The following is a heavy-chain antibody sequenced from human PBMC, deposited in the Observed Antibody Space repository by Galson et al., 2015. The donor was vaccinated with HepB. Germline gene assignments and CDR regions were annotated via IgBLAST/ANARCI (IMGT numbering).Heavy chain of an antibody. CDR1: GFTFSNYG. D-gene: IGHD6-6*01. J-gene: IGHJ6*03. Sequence: SLRLSCAASGFTFSNYGLTWVRQAPGKGLEWVANIKQDGSEKYYVDSVKGRFTMSRDNAKNSLYLQMNSLRAEDTAVYYCARDLYRTSSGVYEYYYMDVWGKGTTVTVSS. CDR2: IKQDGSEK. CDR3: ARDLYRTSSGVYEYYYMDV. V-gene: IGHV3-7*03.